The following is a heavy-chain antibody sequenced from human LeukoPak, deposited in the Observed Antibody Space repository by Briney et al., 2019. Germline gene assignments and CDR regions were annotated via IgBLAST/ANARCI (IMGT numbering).Heavy chain of an antibody. J-gene: IGHJ5*02. CDR2: IMASFGTA. V-gene: IGHV1-69*05. CDR1: VGTFSSYA. CDR3: ARVGYYGSGSYSWFDP. Sequence: SVKVSCMASVGTFSSYAISWVRQAPGQGLEWMGGIMASFGTANYAQKFQGRVTITTDESTSTAYMELSSLRSEDTAVYYCARVGYYGSGSYSWFDPWGQGTLVTVSS. D-gene: IGHD3-10*01.